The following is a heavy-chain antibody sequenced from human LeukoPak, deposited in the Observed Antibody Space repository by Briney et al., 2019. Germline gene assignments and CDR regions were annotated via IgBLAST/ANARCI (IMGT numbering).Heavy chain of an antibody. Sequence: GGSLRLSCAASGFTFSSYSMNWVRQAPGKGLEWVSSISSSSSYIYYADSVKGRFTISRDNAKNSLYLQMNSLRAEDTAVYYCARGFHWLLYFQNWGQGTLVTVSS. CDR3: ARGFHWLLYFQN. CDR1: GFTFSSYS. CDR2: ISSSSSYI. D-gene: IGHD3-9*01. V-gene: IGHV3-21*01. J-gene: IGHJ1*01.